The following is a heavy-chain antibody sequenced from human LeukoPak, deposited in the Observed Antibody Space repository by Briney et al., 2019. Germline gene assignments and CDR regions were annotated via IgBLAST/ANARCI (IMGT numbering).Heavy chain of an antibody. V-gene: IGHV3-21*01. CDR2: ISSSSSYI. D-gene: IGHD6-13*01. CDR1: GFTFSSYS. CDR3: ARDPQQLVPYDY. Sequence: GGSLRLSCAASGFTFSSYSMNWVRQAPGKGLEWVSSISSSSSYIYYADSVKGRFTISRDNAKNSLYLQMNSLRAEDTAVYYCARDPQQLVPYDYWGKGTLVPVPS. J-gene: IGHJ4*02.